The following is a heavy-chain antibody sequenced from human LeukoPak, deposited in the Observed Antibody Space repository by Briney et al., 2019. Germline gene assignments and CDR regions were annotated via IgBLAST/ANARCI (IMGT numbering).Heavy chain of an antibody. D-gene: IGHD3-10*01. CDR2: INHSGST. J-gene: IGHJ5*02. Sequence: PSETLSLTCAVYGGSFSGYYWSWIRQPPGKGLEWIREINHSGSTNYNPSLKSRVTISVDTSKNQFSLKLSSVTAADTAVYYCARRTKYYYGSGSYWPTWGQGTLVTVSS. CDR3: ARRTKYYYGSGSYWPT. V-gene: IGHV4-34*01. CDR1: GGSFSGYY.